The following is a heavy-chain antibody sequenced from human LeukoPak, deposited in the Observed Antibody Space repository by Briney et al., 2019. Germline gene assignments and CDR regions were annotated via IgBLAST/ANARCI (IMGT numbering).Heavy chain of an antibody. J-gene: IGHJ6*03. V-gene: IGHV1-46*01. D-gene: IGHD1-1*01. Sequence: GASVKVSCKAFGYTFTSNYMHWVRQAPGQGPEWMGVISPSGGSTTYAQKFQGRVTLTRDMSTSTDYLELSSLRSEDTAVYYCARVNVATTGYLGIHYMDVWGKGTTVTISS. CDR1: GYTFTSNY. CDR2: ISPSGGST. CDR3: ARVNVATTGYLGIHYMDV.